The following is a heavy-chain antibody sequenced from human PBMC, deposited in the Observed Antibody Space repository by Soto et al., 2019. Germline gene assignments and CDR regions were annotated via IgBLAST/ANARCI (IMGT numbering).Heavy chain of an antibody. V-gene: IGHV4-31*03. J-gene: IGHJ5*02. Sequence: QVQLQESGPGLVKPSQTLSLTCTVSGGSISRGGYYWSWIRQHPGKGLEWIGEVYYSGSTNYNPSLQSRVTISVDTSKNQFSPKLSSVTAADTAVYYCARSVFPWGQGTLVTVSS. CDR2: VYYSGST. CDR1: GGSISRGGYY. CDR3: ARSVFP.